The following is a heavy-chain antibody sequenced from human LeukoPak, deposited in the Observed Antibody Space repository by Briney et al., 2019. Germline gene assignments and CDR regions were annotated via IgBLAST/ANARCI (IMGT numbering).Heavy chain of an antibody. Sequence: SETLSLTCTVSGGSISSYYWSWIRQPPGKGLEWIGYIYYSGSTNYNPSLKSRVTISVDTSKNQFSLKLSSVTAADTAVYYCARYSSSPGKNWFDPWSQGTLVTVSS. CDR1: GGSISSYY. CDR2: IYYSGST. V-gene: IGHV4-59*01. J-gene: IGHJ5*02. CDR3: ARYSSSPGKNWFDP. D-gene: IGHD6-13*01.